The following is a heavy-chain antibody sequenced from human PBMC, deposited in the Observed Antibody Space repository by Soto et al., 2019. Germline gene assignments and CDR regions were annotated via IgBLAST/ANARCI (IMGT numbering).Heavy chain of an antibody. D-gene: IGHD3-3*01. CDR3: ARGYDFWSGYLPY. CDR1: GFTVSNNY. Sequence: EVQLVESGGGLVQPGGSLRLSCAASGFTVSNNYMSWVRQAPGKGLEWVSVIYSGGSTYYADSVKGRFTISRDNSKNTLYLQMNSLRAEDTAVYYCARGYDFWSGYLPYWGQGTLVTVSS. V-gene: IGHV3-66*01. J-gene: IGHJ4*02. CDR2: IYSGGST.